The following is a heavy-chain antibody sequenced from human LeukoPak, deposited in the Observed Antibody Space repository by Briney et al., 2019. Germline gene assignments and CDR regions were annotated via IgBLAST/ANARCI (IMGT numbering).Heavy chain of an antibody. Sequence: SETLSLTCTVSGGSISSGDYYWSWIRQPPGKGPEWIGYIHYSGSTYYNPSLKSRVTLSLDTSKNQFSLKLSSVTAADTAVYCCARDRSGSDAFDIWGQGTMVTVSS. CDR3: ARDRSGSDAFDI. J-gene: IGHJ3*02. CDR1: GGSISSGDYY. V-gene: IGHV4-30-4*01. D-gene: IGHD3-10*01. CDR2: IHYSGST.